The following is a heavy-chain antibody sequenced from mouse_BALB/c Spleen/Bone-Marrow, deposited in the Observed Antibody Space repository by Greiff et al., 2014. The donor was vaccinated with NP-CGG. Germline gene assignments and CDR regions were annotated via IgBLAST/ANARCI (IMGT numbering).Heavy chain of an antibody. CDR1: GYTFTEYT. Sequence: VQLQQSGPKLVKPGASVKISCKTSGYTFTEYTMHWVKQSHGKSLEWIGTINPNNGGTSYNQKFKGKATLTVDKSSSTAYMELRSLTSEGSAVYYCARRIPYGYAMDYWGQGTSVTVSS. V-gene: IGHV1-22*01. CDR3: ARRIPYGYAMDY. J-gene: IGHJ4*01. CDR2: INPNNGGT. D-gene: IGHD2-2*01.